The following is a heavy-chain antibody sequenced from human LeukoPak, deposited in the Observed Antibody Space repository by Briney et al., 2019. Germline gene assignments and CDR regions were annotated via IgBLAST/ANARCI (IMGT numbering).Heavy chain of an antibody. Sequence: GGSLRLSCAASGFTFSSYAMSWVRQTPGKGLEWVSVISGSGGSTYYGDPVKGRFTISRDNSKNTLYLQMNSLRAGDTAVYYCAKSRLGSYDYWGQGTLVTVS. CDR3: AKSRLGSYDY. CDR2: ISGSGGST. CDR1: GFTFSSYA. V-gene: IGHV3-23*01. J-gene: IGHJ4*02. D-gene: IGHD3-16*01.